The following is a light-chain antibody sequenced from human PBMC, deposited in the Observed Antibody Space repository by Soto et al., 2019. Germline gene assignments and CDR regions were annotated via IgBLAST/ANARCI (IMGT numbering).Light chain of an antibody. Sequence: EIVMTQSPATLSVSPGERVTLSCRASQSVGSNLAWYQQRPGQAPRLLIYGASTRATGIPARFSGSGSGTEFTLTISSLQPEDFAVYYCQQYNDLPRTFGGGTKVEIK. CDR1: QSVGSN. CDR2: GAS. J-gene: IGKJ4*02. CDR3: QQYNDLPRT. V-gene: IGKV3-15*01.